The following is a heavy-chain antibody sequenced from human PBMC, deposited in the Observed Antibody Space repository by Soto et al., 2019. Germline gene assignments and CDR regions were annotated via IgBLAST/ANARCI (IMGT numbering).Heavy chain of an antibody. D-gene: IGHD3-3*01. CDR3: ARSEPYYDFWSGYYMGVNWFDP. Sequence: SQSRSLTCIVSGGSISSYYWSWIRQPQGKGLGWIGYIYYSGSTNYNPSLKSRVTISVDTSKNQFSLKLSSVTAADAAVYYCARSEPYYDFWSGYYMGVNWFDPWGQGTLVTVSS. CDR2: IYYSGST. J-gene: IGHJ5*02. V-gene: IGHV4-59*01. CDR1: GGSISSYY.